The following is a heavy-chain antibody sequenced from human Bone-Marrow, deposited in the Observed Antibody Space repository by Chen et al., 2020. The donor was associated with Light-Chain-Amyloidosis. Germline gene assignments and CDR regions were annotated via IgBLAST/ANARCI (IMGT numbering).Heavy chain of an antibody. Sequence: GFTFSSYAMHWVRQAPGKGLEWVAVISYDGSNKYYVDSVKGRFTISRDNSKNTLYLQMNSLRAEDTAVYYCARGGYYYDSSGYQPPGFSWGYYYYYGMDVWGQGTTVTVSS. J-gene: IGHJ6*02. CDR3: ARGGYYYDSSGYQPPGFSWGYYYYYGMDV. CDR1: GFTFSSYA. V-gene: IGHV3-30-3*01. D-gene: IGHD3-22*01. CDR2: ISYDGSNK.